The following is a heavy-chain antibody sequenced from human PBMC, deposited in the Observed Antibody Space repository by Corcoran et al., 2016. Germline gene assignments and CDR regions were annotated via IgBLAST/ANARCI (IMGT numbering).Heavy chain of an antibody. D-gene: IGHD6-13*01. J-gene: IGHJ4*02. V-gene: IGHV1-46*01. CDR1: GDTFTSYY. CDR2: VNPSDGST. Sequence: QVQLVQSGAEVKKPGASVKVSCKASGDTFTSYYMHWVRQAPGQGLEWMGIVNPSDGSTSYAQKFQGRVTMTWDTSTSTLDMELSSLGSEDKAVDYCARGGSCSSSWYSGRYWGQGTLVTVSS. CDR3: ARGGSCSSSWYSGRY.